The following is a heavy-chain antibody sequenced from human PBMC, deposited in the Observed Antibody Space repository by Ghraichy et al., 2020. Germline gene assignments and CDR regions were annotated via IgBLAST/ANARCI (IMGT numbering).Heavy chain of an antibody. J-gene: IGHJ3*02. V-gene: IGHV3-9*01. D-gene: IGHD3-9*01. CDR2: NWNSGSI. CDR3: AKDITRTIRYFDWLLSAKALYS. Sequence: NWNSGSIGYADSVKCRFTISRDNAQNSLYLQINSLRPEDTAFYYCAKDITRTIRYFDWLLSAKALYSWGHGTRVPV.